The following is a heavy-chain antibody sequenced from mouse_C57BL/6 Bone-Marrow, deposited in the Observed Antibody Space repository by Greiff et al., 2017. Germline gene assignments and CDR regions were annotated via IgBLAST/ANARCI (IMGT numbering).Heavy chain of an antibody. J-gene: IGHJ2*01. D-gene: IGHD2-4*01. CDR1: GYIFTEYT. Sequence: VQLQESGAELVKPGASVKLSCKASGYIFTEYTIHWVKQRSGQGFEWIGWFYPGSGSIKYKERFKDKATLTADKSSNTVYMELSRLTSEDSAFYFCARHERYYDYEGYFDYWGQGTTLTVSS. CDR2: FYPGSGSI. V-gene: IGHV1-62-2*01. CDR3: ARHERYYDYEGYFDY.